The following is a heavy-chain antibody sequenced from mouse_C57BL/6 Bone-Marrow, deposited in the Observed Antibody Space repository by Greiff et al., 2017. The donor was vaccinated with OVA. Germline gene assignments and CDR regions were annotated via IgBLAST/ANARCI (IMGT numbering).Heavy chain of an antibody. D-gene: IGHD1-1*01. CDR1: GYTFTSYG. J-gene: IGHJ4*01. V-gene: IGHV1-81*01. CDR3: ATGRYRGAMDY. Sequence: QVQLQQSGAELARPGASVKLSCKASGYTFTSYGISWVKQRTGQGLEWIGEIYPRSGNTYYNEKFKGKATLTADKSSSTAYMELRSLTSEDSAVYFCATGRYRGAMDYWGQGTSVTVSS. CDR2: IYPRSGNT.